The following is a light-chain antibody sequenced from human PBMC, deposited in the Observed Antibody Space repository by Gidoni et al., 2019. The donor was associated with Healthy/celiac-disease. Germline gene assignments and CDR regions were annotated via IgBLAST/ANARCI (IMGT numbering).Light chain of an antibody. CDR3: QQRSNWPPSLT. V-gene: IGKV3-11*01. J-gene: IGKJ4*01. CDR2: DAS. Sequence: ELVLTQSPATLSLSPGERATLPCRASQSVSSYLAWYQQKPGQAPRLLIYDASNRATGIPARFRGSGSGTDFTLTISSLEPEDFAVYYCQQRSNWPPSLTFGGGTKVEIK. CDR1: QSVSSY.